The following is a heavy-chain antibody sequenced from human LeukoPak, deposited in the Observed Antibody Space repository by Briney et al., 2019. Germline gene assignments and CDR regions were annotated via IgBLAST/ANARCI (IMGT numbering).Heavy chain of an antibody. CDR2: IDGSGSRI. CDR1: GFSFSDYY. CDR3: AKAGYDSSGYYFDY. D-gene: IGHD3-22*01. V-gene: IGHV3-11*04. Sequence: GGSLRLSCTASGFSFSDYYMSWIRQAPVKGLEWISYIDGSGSRIYYADSVKGRFTISRDNSKNTLYLQMDSLRAEDTAVYYCAKAGYDSSGYYFDYWGQGTLVTVSS. J-gene: IGHJ4*02.